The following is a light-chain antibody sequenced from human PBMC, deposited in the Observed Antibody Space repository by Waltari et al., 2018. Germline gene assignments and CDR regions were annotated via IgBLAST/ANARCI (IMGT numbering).Light chain of an antibody. CDR2: AAF. Sequence: IQLTQAPSSRSASVGDRAPTNCRASQGISSYLPWYQQKPGKAPNLLIYAAFTLQSGVPSRFSGSGSETDFTLTISSLQPEDFATYYCQQFNTYPLTFGQGTRLEIK. J-gene: IGKJ5*01. CDR1: QGISSY. CDR3: QQFNTYPLT. V-gene: IGKV1-9*01.